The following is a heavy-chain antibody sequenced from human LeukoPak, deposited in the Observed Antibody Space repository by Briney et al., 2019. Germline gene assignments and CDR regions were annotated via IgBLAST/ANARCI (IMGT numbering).Heavy chain of an antibody. CDR1: GGSINSRSYF. CDR2: IYYTGST. J-gene: IGHJ4*02. D-gene: IGHD1-1*01. CDR3: ARVGMGTTGGRLFDF. V-gene: IGHV4-39*06. Sequence: PSETLSLTCTVSGGSINSRSYFWGWIRQPPGKGLEWIGSIYYTGSTYYNPSLKSRATISVDTSRNQFPLKLSSVTAADTAIYYCARVGMGTTGGRLFDFWGQGTLVTVSS.